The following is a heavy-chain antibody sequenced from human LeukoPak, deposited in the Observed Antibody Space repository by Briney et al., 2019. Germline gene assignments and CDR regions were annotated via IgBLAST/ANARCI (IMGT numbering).Heavy chain of an antibody. CDR3: ARASVYYYYYYMDV. V-gene: IGHV3-74*01. J-gene: IGHJ6*03. Sequence: GGSLRLSCAASGFTFSSYWMHWVRRAPGKGLVWVSRINSDGSSTSYADSVKGRFTISRDNAKNTLYLQMNSLRAEDTAVYYCARASVYYYYYYMDVWGKGTTVTVSS. CDR2: INSDGSST. CDR1: GFTFSSYW.